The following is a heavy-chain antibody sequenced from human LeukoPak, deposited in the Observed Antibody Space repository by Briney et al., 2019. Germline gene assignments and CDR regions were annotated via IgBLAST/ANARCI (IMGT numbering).Heavy chain of an antibody. J-gene: IGHJ5*02. CDR3: ARDRALELPPRGFDP. D-gene: IGHD1-7*01. CDR1: GFTFSSFA. CDR2: ISSSSSYI. Sequence: GGSLRLSCAASGFTFSSFAMSWVRQAPGKGLEWVSSISSSSSYIYYADSVKGRFTISRDNAKNSLYLQMNSLRAEDTAVYYCARDRALELPPRGFDPWGQGTLVTVSS. V-gene: IGHV3-21*01.